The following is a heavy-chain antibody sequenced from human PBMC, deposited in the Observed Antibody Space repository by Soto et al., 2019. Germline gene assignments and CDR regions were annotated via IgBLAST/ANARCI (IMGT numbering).Heavy chain of an antibody. CDR2: VSWNGGTM. Sequence: EVQLVESGGGLVQPGRSLRLSCAASGFIFDDYAMHWVRQAPGKGLEWVSGVSWNGGTMGYADSVQGRFTISRDNAKNSLYLQMNSLRPEDTALYYCARGRSYASWLGQNWFAPWGQGTLVTVSS. V-gene: IGHV3-9*01. CDR3: ARGRSYASWLGQNWFAP. D-gene: IGHD2-2*01. CDR1: GFIFDDYA. J-gene: IGHJ5*02.